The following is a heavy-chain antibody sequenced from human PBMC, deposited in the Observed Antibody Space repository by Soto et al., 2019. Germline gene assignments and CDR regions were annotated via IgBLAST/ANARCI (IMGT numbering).Heavy chain of an antibody. Sequence: SETLSLTCTVSGGSISSYYWSWIRQPPGKGLEWIGYIYYSGSTNYNPSLKSRVTISVDTSKNQFSLKLSSVTAADTAVYCCARYGSGSYHDYWGQGTLVTVSS. V-gene: IGHV4-59*01. CDR2: IYYSGST. CDR1: GGSISSYY. D-gene: IGHD3-10*01. CDR3: ARYGSGSYHDY. J-gene: IGHJ4*02.